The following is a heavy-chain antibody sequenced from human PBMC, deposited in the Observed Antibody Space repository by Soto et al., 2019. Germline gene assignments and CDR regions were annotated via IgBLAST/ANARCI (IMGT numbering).Heavy chain of an antibody. V-gene: IGHV4-4*02. CDR3: ARTDYYYYYMDV. J-gene: IGHJ6*03. Sequence: QVQLQESGPGLVKPSGTLSLTCAVSSGSISSSNWWSWVRQPPGKGLAWIGEIYHSGSTNNNPSPKSRITLSVDKSKNQFTLKLSSVTAADTAVYYCARTDYYYYYMDVWGKGTTVTVSS. CDR1: SGSISSSNW. CDR2: IYHSGST.